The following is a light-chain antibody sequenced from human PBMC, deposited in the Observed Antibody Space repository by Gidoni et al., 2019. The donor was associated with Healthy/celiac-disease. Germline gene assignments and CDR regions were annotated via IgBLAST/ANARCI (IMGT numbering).Light chain of an antibody. CDR2: EVS. J-gene: IGLJ1*01. V-gene: IGLV2-14*01. CDR3: SSYTSSSTSRV. CDR1: SSDVGGYNY. Sequence: QSALTQPASVSGSPGQSITISCTGTSSDVGGYNYVSGYQQHPGKAPKLMIYEVSNRPSGVSNRFSGSKSGNTASLTISGLQAEDEADYYCSSYTSSSTSRVFGTGTKVTVL.